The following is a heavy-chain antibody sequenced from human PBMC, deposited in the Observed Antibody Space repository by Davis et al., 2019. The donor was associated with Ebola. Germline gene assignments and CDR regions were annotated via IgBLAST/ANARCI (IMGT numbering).Heavy chain of an antibody. CDR1: GFTFSDYY. D-gene: IGHD3-3*01. J-gene: IGHJ6*02. CDR3: ARGQFWSGYYMYYYYYGMDV. V-gene: IGHV3-11*03. Sequence: GGSLRLSCAASGFTFSDYYMSWIRQAPGKGLEWVSYISSSSSYTNYADSAKGRFTISRDNAKNSLYLQMNSLRAEDTAVYYCARGQFWSGYYMYYYYYGMDVWGQGTTVTVSS. CDR2: ISSSSSYT.